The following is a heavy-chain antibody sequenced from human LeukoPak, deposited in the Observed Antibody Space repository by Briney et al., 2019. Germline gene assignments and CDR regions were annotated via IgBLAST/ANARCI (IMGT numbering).Heavy chain of an antibody. D-gene: IGHD3/OR15-3a*01. V-gene: IGHV3-33*01. CDR2: IWYDGSKE. Sequence: GRSLRLSCAASGFTFTKYGLHWVRQAPGKGLEWVAVIWYDGSKEYYADSVKGRLTISRDNSKNTLYLHMNSLRAEDTAVYYCARSWTQYYFDYWGQGTLVTVSS. CDR1: GFTFTKYG. CDR3: ARSWTQYYFDY. J-gene: IGHJ4*02.